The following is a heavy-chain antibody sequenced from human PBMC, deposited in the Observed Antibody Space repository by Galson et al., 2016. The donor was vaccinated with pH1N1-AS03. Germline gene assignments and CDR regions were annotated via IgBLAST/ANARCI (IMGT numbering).Heavy chain of an antibody. V-gene: IGHV1-18*01. CDR2: ISAYSGGT. CDR3: ARDLRSDFGSSVVAGVQFGRY. CDR1: GYTFTNFG. Sequence: SVKVSCKASGYTFTNFGINWVRQAPGQGLEWLGWISAYSGGTDYSQTLQGRVSMTTDPSTSTAYMELTGLTSADTAIYYCARDLRSDFGSSVVAGVQFGRYWGQGTLVIGSS. D-gene: IGHD6-6*01. J-gene: IGHJ4*02.